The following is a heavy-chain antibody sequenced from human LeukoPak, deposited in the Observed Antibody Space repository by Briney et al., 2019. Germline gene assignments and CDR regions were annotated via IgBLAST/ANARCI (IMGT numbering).Heavy chain of an antibody. D-gene: IGHD6-19*01. CDR3: AKGERKWLARQPDY. V-gene: IGHV3-9*01. Sequence: PGGSLRLSCSVSGFTFDDYAMHWVRQAPGKGLEWVSGISWNSGSVGYADSVKGRFTISRDNAKNSLYLQMNSLRGNDTAFYYCAKGERKWLARQPDYWGQGTLVTVSS. CDR1: GFTFDDYA. J-gene: IGHJ4*02. CDR2: ISWNSGSV.